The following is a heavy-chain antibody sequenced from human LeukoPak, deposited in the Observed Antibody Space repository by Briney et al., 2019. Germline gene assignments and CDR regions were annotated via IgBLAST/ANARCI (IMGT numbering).Heavy chain of an antibody. Sequence: GESLRLSCTAFGFAFSNFWMSWVRQAPGKGLEWVANIKQNGSEETYIDSVKGRFIISRDNAKSSLSLQMNSLRGEDTAVYFCARTSYSFGPFLYWGQGTLVTVSS. V-gene: IGHV3-7*01. CDR3: ARTSYSFGPFLY. CDR2: IKQNGSEE. J-gene: IGHJ4*02. CDR1: GFAFSNFW. D-gene: IGHD2/OR15-2a*01.